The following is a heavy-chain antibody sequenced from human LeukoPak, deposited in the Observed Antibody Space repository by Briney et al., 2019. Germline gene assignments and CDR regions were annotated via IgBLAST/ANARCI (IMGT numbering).Heavy chain of an antibody. V-gene: IGHV3-33*06. J-gene: IGHJ5*02. CDR2: IWYDGSIK. CDR3: AKDGNWNHGFDP. D-gene: IGHD1-14*01. CDR1: GFTFSNYG. Sequence: QPGRSLRLSCAASGFTFSNYGMHWVRQAPGKGLEWVAVIWYDGSIKFYADSVKGRFTISRDNSKNTLYLQMNSQRAEDTALYYCAKDGNWNHGFDPWGQGTLVTVSS.